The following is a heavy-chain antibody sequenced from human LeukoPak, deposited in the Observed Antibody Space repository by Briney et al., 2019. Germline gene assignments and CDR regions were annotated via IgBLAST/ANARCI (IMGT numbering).Heavy chain of an antibody. J-gene: IGHJ4*02. V-gene: IGHV3-30*18. CDR1: GFTFSSYG. Sequence: HTGGSLRLSCAASGFTFSSYGMHWVRRAPGKGLEWVAVISYDGNNKYYADSVKGRFTISRDNSKNTLYLQMNSLRAEDTAVYYCAKDYYDILTGYYGPDYWGQGTLVTVSS. CDR3: AKDYYDILTGYYGPDY. CDR2: ISYDGNNK. D-gene: IGHD3-9*01.